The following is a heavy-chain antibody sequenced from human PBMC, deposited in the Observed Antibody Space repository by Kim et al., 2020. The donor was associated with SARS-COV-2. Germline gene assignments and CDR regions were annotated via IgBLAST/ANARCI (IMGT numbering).Heavy chain of an antibody. CDR1: GGSFSGYY. D-gene: IGHD3-10*01. J-gene: IGHJ4*02. CDR3: ARRLSNTSGWGSHYCAL. V-gene: IGHV4-34*01. CDR2: INHSGRT. Sequence: SETLSLTCAVYGGSFSGYYWSWIRQPPGKGLEWIGEINHSGRTNYNPSLKSRVTISVATSKNQFSQKLTSVTAADTAVYYCARRLSNTSGWGSHYCALWGQGTLVTVSS.